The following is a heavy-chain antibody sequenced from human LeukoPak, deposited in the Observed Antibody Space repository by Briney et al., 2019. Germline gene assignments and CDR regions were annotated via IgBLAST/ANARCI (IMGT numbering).Heavy chain of an antibody. J-gene: IGHJ6*02. CDR2: IIPIFGTA. Sequence: GASVKVSCKASGGTFSSYAISWVRQAPGQGLEWMGGIIPIFGTANYAQKFQGRVTITADESTSTAYMELSSLRSEDTAVYYCARGPPHYYGSGSYYTGHPTTCYGMDVWGQGTTVTVSS. CDR3: ARGPPHYYGSGSYYTGHPTTCYGMDV. V-gene: IGHV1-69*13. D-gene: IGHD3-10*01. CDR1: GGTFSSYA.